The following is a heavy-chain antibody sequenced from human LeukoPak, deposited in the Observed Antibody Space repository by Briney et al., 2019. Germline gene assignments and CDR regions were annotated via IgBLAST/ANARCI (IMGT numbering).Heavy chain of an antibody. CDR3: AKSLSRTTNRYFDL. J-gene: IGHJ2*01. CDR1: GFDLDDYA. CDR2: ISWNSDDI. Sequence: GRSLRLSCVVSGFDLDDYAMHWVRQAPGKGLELVSGISWNSDDIDYADSVKGRFTISRDNAKNSLYLQMNSLRADDMALYYCAKSLSRTTNRYFDLWGRGTLVTVSS. D-gene: IGHD4-17*01. V-gene: IGHV3-9*03.